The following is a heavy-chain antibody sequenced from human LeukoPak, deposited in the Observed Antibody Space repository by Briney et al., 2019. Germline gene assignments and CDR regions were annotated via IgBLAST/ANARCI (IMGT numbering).Heavy chain of an antibody. J-gene: IGHJ6*02. CDR3: ASLSRFGNYYGMDV. CDR2: IYYSGST. D-gene: IGHD3-16*01. V-gene: IGHV4-30-4*08. Sequence: PSQTLSLTCTVSGGSISSGDYYWSWIRQPPGKGLEWIGYIYYSGSTYYNPSLKSRVTISVDTSKNQFSLKLSSVTAADTAVYYCASLSRFGNYYGMDVWGQGTTVTVSS. CDR1: GGSISSGDYY.